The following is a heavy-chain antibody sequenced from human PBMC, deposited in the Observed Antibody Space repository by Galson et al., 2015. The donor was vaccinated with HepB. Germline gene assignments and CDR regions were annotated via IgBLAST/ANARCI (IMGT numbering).Heavy chain of an antibody. CDR3: AKDGRYYGGNSRPLDY. CDR1: GFPFSSEG. Sequence: SLRLSCAASGFPFSSEGMHWVRQAQGKGLEWVAIVSKDGTNKYYADSVKGRFTISRDNSKNTLYLQMNSLRPEDTAVYYCAKDGRYYGGNSRPLDYWGHGTLVTVSS. V-gene: IGHV3-30*18. J-gene: IGHJ4*01. CDR2: VSKDGTNK. D-gene: IGHD4-23*01.